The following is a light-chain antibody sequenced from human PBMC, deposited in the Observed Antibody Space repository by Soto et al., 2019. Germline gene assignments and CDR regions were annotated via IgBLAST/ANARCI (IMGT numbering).Light chain of an antibody. J-gene: IGLJ1*01. CDR2: EVS. Sequence: QSVLTQPASVSGTPGQSITISCTGTSSDVGGYNYVSWYQQNPGKAPKLMIYEVSNRPSGVSNRFSGSKSGNMVSLTISGLQAEDEADYYCSSYTINRTYVFGTGTKVTVL. CDR1: SSDVGGYNY. V-gene: IGLV2-14*01. CDR3: SSYTINRTYV.